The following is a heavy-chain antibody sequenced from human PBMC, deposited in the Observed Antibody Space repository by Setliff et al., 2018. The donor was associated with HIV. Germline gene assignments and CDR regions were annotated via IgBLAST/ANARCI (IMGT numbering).Heavy chain of an antibody. V-gene: IGHV3-7*03. CDR2: IKQDGSEK. CDR3: ARGPSSTHWSPGYFQH. CDR1: GFTFSSYW. D-gene: IGHD2-8*02. Sequence: PGGSLRLSCEASGFTFSSYWLSWVRQAPGKGLEWVANIKQDGSEKYYVDSVKGRFTISRDNAKNSLYLQVNNLRAEDTAVYYCARGPSSTHWSPGYFQHWGQGTPVTVSS. J-gene: IGHJ1*01.